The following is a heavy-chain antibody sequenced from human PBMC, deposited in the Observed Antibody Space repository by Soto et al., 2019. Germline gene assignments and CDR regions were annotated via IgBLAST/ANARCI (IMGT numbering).Heavy chain of an antibody. V-gene: IGHV3-30-3*01. Sequence: QVQLVESGGGVVQPGRSLRLSCAASGFTFSSYAMHWVRQAPGKGLEWVAVISYDGSNKYYADSVKGRFTISRDNSKNTLYLQRNSLSAEYTAVYYCRVGAHFDYWGQGTLVTVSS. J-gene: IGHJ4*02. CDR1: GFTFSSYA. D-gene: IGHD1-26*01. CDR3: RVGAHFDY. CDR2: ISYDGSNK.